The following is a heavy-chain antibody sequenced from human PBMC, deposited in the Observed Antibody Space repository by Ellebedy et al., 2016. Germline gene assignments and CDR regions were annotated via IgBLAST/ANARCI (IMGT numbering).Heavy chain of an antibody. CDR3: ARAPLGRDGYNSFDY. Sequence: ASVKVSCKASGYTFTSYGITWVRQAPGQGLEWMGWISAYNGNTNYAPKFQGRITMTTDTSTSTAYMELRSLRSDDTAVYYCARAPLGRDGYNSFDYWGQGTLVTVFS. V-gene: IGHV1-18*01. CDR1: GYTFTSYG. J-gene: IGHJ4*02. CDR2: ISAYNGNT. D-gene: IGHD5-24*01.